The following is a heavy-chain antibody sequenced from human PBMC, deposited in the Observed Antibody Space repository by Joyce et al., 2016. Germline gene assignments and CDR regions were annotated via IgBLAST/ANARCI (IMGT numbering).Heavy chain of an antibody. D-gene: IGHD3-22*01. J-gene: IGHJ4*02. V-gene: IGHV3-9*01. CDR1: GFTFDDYA. CDR2: ISWKSGTQ. CDR3: AKDNLAYYDSSGYYDY. Sequence: EVQLVESGGGLVQSGRSLRLSCAASGFTFDDYATNWVRQAPGKGLEWCSGISWKSGTQGQTDSVKGRFPISRDNAKNSLYLQMNSLRAEDTASYYCAKDNLAYYDSSGYYDYWGQGTLITVSS.